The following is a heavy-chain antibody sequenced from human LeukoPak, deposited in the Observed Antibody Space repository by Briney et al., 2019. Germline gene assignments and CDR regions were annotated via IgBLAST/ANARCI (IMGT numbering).Heavy chain of an antibody. J-gene: IGHJ6*02. D-gene: IGHD5-12*01. CDR1: GGTFSSYA. CDR3: ASILGPLRNPAGYSGYDLWYGMDV. Sequence: SVKVSCKASGGTFSSYAIGWVRQAPGQGLEWMGRIIPILGIANYAQKFQGRVTITADKSTSTAYMELSSLRSEDTAVYYCASILGPLRNPAGYSGYDLWYGMDVWGQGTTVTVSS. CDR2: IIPILGIA. V-gene: IGHV1-69*04.